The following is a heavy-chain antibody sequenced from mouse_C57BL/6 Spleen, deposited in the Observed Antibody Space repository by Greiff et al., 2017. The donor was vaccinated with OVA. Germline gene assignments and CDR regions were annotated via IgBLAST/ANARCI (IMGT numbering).Heavy chain of an antibody. CDR2: IDPTSGGT. CDR1: GYTFTSYW. J-gene: IGHJ2*01. V-gene: IGHV1-72*01. Sequence: VQLQQPGAELVKPGASVTLSCKASGYTFTSYWMHWVKQRPGRGLEWIGRIDPTSGGTKYNEKFKSKATLTVDQPSSTAYMQLSSLTSEDSAVYYCARSPGGYGSSYGYWGQGTTLTVSS. CDR3: ARSPGGYGSSYGY. D-gene: IGHD1-1*01.